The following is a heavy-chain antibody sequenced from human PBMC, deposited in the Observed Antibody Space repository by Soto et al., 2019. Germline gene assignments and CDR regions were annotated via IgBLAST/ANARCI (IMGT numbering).Heavy chain of an antibody. CDR1: GSSFSNYA. D-gene: IGHD4-17*01. Sequence: EVQLLESGGGLVQPGGSLRLSCAASGSSFSNYAMSWVRQAPGKGLEWVSIISSGGNTYCADSVKGRFTISRDNSVHYLQMNSPGAEDTAVYYCATVPHDYGDYNWFDPWGQGTLVTVSS. CDR3: ATVPHDYGDYNWFDP. V-gene: IGHV3-23*01. CDR2: ISSGGNT. J-gene: IGHJ5*02.